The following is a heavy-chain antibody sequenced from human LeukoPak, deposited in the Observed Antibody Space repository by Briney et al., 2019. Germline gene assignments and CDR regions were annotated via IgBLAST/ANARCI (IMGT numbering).Heavy chain of an antibody. CDR1: GGSISNYY. Sequence: SETLSLTCTVSGGSISNYYWSWIRQPAGKGLEWVGRIYAGGNTYHNPSLKSRVTMSVDSSKNQFSLRLSSVTAADTAVYYCAREHKVYDGDGYYYGYWGQGTLVTVSS. CDR2: IYAGGNT. CDR3: AREHKVYDGDGYYYGY. D-gene: IGHD2-21*02. V-gene: IGHV4-4*07. J-gene: IGHJ4*02.